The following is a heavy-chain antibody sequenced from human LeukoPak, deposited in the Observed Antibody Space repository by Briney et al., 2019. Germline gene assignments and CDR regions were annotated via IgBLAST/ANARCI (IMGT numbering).Heavy chain of an antibody. Sequence: KPSETLSLTCAVYGGSFSGYYWSWIRQPPGKGLEWIGEINHSGSTNYNPSLKSRVTISVDTSKNQFSLKLSSVTAADTAVYYCARGAHPKDWSGYYTSLYYGMDVWGQGTTVTVSS. CDR1: GGSFSGYY. V-gene: IGHV4-34*01. CDR2: INHSGST. D-gene: IGHD3-3*01. CDR3: ARGAHPKDWSGYYTSLYYGMDV. J-gene: IGHJ6*02.